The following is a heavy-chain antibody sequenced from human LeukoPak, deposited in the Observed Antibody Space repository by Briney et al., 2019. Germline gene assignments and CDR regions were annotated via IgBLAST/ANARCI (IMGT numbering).Heavy chain of an antibody. J-gene: IGHJ3*02. CDR2: IYYSAYP. D-gene: IGHD4-11*01. Sequence: TSETRSLTCTVSGGSISSTTNYWSWIRQHPGKGLEWIGYIYYSAYPNYNPSLKSRLTISVDTAKNQFSLKLRSVTAADTAVYYCATYSHYLSPDAFDIWGRGTMVTVSS. V-gene: IGHV4-31*03. CDR3: ATYSHYLSPDAFDI. CDR1: GGSISSTTNY.